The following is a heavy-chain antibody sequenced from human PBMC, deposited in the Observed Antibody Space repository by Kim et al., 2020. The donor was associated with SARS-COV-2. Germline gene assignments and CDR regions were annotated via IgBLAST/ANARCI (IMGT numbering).Heavy chain of an antibody. CDR2: IYYSGST. J-gene: IGHJ4*01. V-gene: IGHV4-39*01. CDR1: GGSISSSSQY. CDR3: ASPLTAVTGRNYYFEY. Sequence: SETLSLTCIVSGGSISSSSQYWGWIRQPPGKGLEWIGSIYYSGSTHYNPSLKSRVTISVDTSKNQFSLKLSSVTAADTAVYYCASPLTAVTGRNYYFEY. D-gene: IGHD5-18*01.